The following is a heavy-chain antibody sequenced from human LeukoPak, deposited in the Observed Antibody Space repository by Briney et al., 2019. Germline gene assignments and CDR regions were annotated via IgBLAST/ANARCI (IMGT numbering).Heavy chain of an antibody. Sequence: PGGSLRLSCAASGFTFSDYYMSWIRQAPGKGLEWVSYISSSGSTIYYADSVKGRFTISRDNAKNSLYLQMNSLRAEDTAVYYCARDLAHYDFWRPFDYWGQGTLVTVSS. CDR3: ARDLAHYDFWRPFDY. V-gene: IGHV3-11*04. D-gene: IGHD3-3*01. J-gene: IGHJ4*02. CDR2: ISSSGSTI. CDR1: GFTFSDYY.